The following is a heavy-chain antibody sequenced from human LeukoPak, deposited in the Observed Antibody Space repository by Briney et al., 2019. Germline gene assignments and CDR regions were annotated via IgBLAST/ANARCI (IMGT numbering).Heavy chain of an antibody. CDR2: IRYDGSNK. V-gene: IGHV3-30*02. CDR3: ASTSFGELFLGYYYMDV. D-gene: IGHD3-10*01. Sequence: GGSLRLSCAASGFTFSSYGMHWVRQAPGKGLEWVAFIRYDGSNKYYADSVKGRFTISRDNAKNSLYLQMNSLRAEDTAVYYCASTSFGELFLGYYYMDVWGKGTTVTVSS. CDR1: GFTFSSYG. J-gene: IGHJ6*03.